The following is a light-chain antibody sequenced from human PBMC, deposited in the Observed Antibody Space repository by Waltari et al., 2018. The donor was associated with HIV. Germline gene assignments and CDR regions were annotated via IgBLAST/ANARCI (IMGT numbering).Light chain of an antibody. Sequence: QSVLTQPASVSGSPGQSITISCTGTNSDIGAYDYVSWYQQHPGKAPKRLIYEVTIRSPGISYRFFGSKSGNTASMTISGLQAEDEAHYYCSSYAATTTIVFGGGTRLTVL. CDR2: EVT. CDR3: SSYAATTTIV. V-gene: IGLV2-14*01. J-gene: IGLJ3*02. CDR1: NSDIGAYDY.